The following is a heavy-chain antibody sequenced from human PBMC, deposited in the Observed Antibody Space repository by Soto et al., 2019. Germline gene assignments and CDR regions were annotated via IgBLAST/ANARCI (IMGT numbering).Heavy chain of an antibody. J-gene: IGHJ5*02. CDR3: ARYFYDSRGYPFDL. CDR1: GYTFSAYY. CDR2: INPNGGDT. V-gene: IGHV1-2*02. Sequence: QGQLEQSGAEVKKPGASVNVSCKASGYTFSAYYMHWVRQAPGKGLEWMGYINPNGGDTSYGEKVQGRVTMTRDTSSSTVYMELRRLNSDDAAVYFCARYFYDSRGYPFDLWGQGTLVTVSS. D-gene: IGHD3-22*01.